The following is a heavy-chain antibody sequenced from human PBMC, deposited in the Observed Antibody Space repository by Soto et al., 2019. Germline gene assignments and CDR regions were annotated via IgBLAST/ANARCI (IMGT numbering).Heavy chain of an antibody. V-gene: IGHV4-59*12. J-gene: IGHJ4*02. CDR1: GGSISSYY. Sequence: SETLSLTCTVAGGSISSYYWSWIRQPPGKGLEWIGYIYYSGSTNYNPSLKSRVTISVDTSKNQFSLKLSSVTAADTAVYYCARGNPRVRGVNGGPLDYWGQGTLVTVSS. CDR3: ARGNPRVRGVNGGPLDY. D-gene: IGHD3-10*01. CDR2: IYYSGST.